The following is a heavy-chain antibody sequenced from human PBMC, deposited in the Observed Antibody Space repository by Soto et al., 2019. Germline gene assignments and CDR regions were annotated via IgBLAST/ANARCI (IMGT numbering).Heavy chain of an antibody. Sequence: QVQLQQWGAGLLKPSETLSLTCAVYGGSFSGYYWSWIRQPPGKGLEWFGEINHSGSTNYNPSLKSRVTISVDTSKNQFSLKLSSVTAADTAVYYCASMDGNQLLYPGRIAARPHDYWGQGTLVTVSS. D-gene: IGHD6-6*01. CDR3: ASMDGNQLLYPGRIAARPHDY. CDR2: INHSGST. J-gene: IGHJ4*02. CDR1: GGSFSGYY. V-gene: IGHV4-34*01.